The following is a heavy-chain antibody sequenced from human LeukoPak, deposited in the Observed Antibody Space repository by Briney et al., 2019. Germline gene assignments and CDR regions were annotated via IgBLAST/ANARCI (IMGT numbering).Heavy chain of an antibody. CDR1: GFTFSDYY. Sequence: AGGSLRLSCAASGFTFSDYYMSWIRQAPGKGLERVSYISSSGSTIYYADSVKGRFTISRDNAKNSLYLQMNSLRAEDTAVYYCARAVGARTHYYFDYWGQGTLVTVSS. CDR2: ISSSGSTI. CDR3: ARAVGARTHYYFDY. V-gene: IGHV3-11*01. J-gene: IGHJ4*02. D-gene: IGHD1-26*01.